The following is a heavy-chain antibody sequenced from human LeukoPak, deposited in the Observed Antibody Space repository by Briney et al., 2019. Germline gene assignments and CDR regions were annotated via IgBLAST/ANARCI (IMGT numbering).Heavy chain of an antibody. CDR1: GFTVSSNY. V-gene: IGHV3-21*01. CDR3: ARGRGSWYGVYFDY. CDR2: INNDGSYI. D-gene: IGHD6-13*01. J-gene: IGHJ4*02. Sequence: GGSLRLSCAASGFTVSSNYMNWVRQAPGKGLEWVSSINNDGSYIYYAGSVKGRFTISRDNAKNSLYLRLNSLRVEDTAVYYCARGRGSWYGVYFDYWGQGTLVTVSS.